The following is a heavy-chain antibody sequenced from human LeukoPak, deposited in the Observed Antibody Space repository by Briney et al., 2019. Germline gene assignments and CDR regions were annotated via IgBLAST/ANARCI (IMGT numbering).Heavy chain of an antibody. V-gene: IGHV4-59*01. CDR1: GGSISSYY. J-gene: IGHJ3*02. D-gene: IGHD4-17*01. CDR3: ARLIGTTTGDAFDI. Sequence: PPETLSLTCTVSGGSISSYYWSWIRQPPGKGLEWIGYIYYSGSTNYNPSLKSRVTISVDTSKNQFSLKLSSVTAAGTAVYYCARLIGTTTGDAFDIWGQGTMVTVSS. CDR2: IYYSGST.